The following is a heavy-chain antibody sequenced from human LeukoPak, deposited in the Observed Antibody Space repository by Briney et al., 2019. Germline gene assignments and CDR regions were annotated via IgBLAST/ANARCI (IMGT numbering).Heavy chain of an antibody. V-gene: IGHV4-59*01. CDR3: ARGRLARAPYFDY. CDR2: VYYSGST. CDR1: GGSFSSYY. J-gene: IGHJ4*02. D-gene: IGHD3-10*01. Sequence: SETLSLTCTVSGGSFSSYYWSWIRLPPGKGPEWIGYVYYSGSTNYNPPLKSRVTISVDTSKNQFSLKLSSVPAADPAVYYCARGRLARAPYFDYWGQGTLVIVSS.